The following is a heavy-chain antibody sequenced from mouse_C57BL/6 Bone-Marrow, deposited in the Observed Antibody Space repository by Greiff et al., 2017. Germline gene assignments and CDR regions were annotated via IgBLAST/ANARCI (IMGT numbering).Heavy chain of an antibody. Sequence: VQLQQSGAELARPGASVKLSCKASGYTFTNYCMSWVKQRTGQGLEWIGDIYPRSGGTYYNEKFKGKATLTVDKSSSTAYMELRSLTSEESAGYFCEWLGRGFDYWGQGTTLTVSS. J-gene: IGHJ2*01. CDR2: IYPRSGGT. V-gene: IGHV1-81*01. D-gene: IGHD4-1*01. CDR3: EWLGRGFDY. CDR1: GYTFTNYC.